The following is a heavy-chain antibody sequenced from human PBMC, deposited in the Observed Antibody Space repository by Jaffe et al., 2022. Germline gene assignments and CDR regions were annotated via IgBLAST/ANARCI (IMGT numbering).Heavy chain of an antibody. CDR3: AKVSHYDFWSGYYTYYYYMDV. CDR2: ISGSGGST. CDR1: GFTFSSYA. J-gene: IGHJ6*03. Sequence: EVQLLESGGGLVQPGGSLRLSCAASGFTFSSYAMSWVRQAPGKGLEWVSAISGSGGSTYYADSVKGRFTISRDNSKNTLYLQMNSLRAEDTAVYYCAKVSHYDFWSGYYTYYYYMDVWGKGTTVTVSS. D-gene: IGHD3-3*01. V-gene: IGHV3-23*01.